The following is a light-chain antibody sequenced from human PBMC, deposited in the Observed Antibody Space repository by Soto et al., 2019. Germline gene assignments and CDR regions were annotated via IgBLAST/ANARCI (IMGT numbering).Light chain of an antibody. CDR2: DAS. CDR3: QQRSNWSIT. V-gene: IGKV3-11*01. CDR1: QSISRS. Sequence: EIVFTLSPAILSVPPRERATLSCRASQSISRSLAWYQQKPGQAPRLLIYDASNRATGIPARFSGSGSGTDFTLTISSLEPEDFAVYYCQQRSNWSITFGQGTRLEIK. J-gene: IGKJ5*01.